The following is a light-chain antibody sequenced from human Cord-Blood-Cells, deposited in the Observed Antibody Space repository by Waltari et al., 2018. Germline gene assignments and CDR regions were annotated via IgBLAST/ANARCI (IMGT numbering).Light chain of an antibody. J-gene: IGLJ1*01. CDR1: SSDVGGYNY. CDR2: EVS. V-gene: IGLV2-8*01. CDR3: SSYAGSNTSYV. Sequence: QSALTQPPSASGSPGQSVTISCTGTSSDVGGYNYVSWYQQHPGKAPNLMIYEVSKRPSGVPDRFSGSKSGNTASLTVSGLQAEDEADYYCSSYAGSNTSYVFGTGTKVTVL.